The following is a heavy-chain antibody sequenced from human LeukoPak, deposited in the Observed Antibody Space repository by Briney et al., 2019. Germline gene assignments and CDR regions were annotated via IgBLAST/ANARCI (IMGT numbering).Heavy chain of an antibody. CDR1: GGSISSGGYY. J-gene: IGHJ4*02. Sequence: SETLSLICTVSGGSISSGGYYWSWIRQHPGKGLEWIGYIYYSGNTYYNPSLKSRLTISLDTSKNQFSLKLSSVTAADTAVYYCARHFSGYSYAVGYWGQGTLVTVSS. CDR3: ARHFSGYSYAVGY. V-gene: IGHV4-31*02. CDR2: IYYSGNT. D-gene: IGHD5-18*01.